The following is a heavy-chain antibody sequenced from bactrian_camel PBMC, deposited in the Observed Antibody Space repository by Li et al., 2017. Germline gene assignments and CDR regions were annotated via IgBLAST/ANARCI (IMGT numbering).Heavy chain of an antibody. CDR1: GYTPGSWY. J-gene: IGHJ4*01. CDR2: SSTSGSII. V-gene: IGHV3S59*01. CDR3: AAGGAFGVCQWSGYNY. Sequence: EVQLVESGGGSVQAGGSLRLSCATSGYTPGSWYMGWFRQTPGKEREGVASSSTSGSIIYVDSVKGRFILSRDNAKNALYLQMNSLKPEDSGMYFCAAGGAFGVCQWSGYNYFGQGTQITV. D-gene: IGHD2*01.